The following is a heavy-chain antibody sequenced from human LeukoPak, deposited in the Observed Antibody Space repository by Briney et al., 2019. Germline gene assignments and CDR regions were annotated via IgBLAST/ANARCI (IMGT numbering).Heavy chain of an antibody. CDR1: GFTFSGSA. J-gene: IGHJ4*02. D-gene: IGHD3-16*02. V-gene: IGHV3-73*01. CDR2: IRSKANSYAT. CDR3: TRLPGDYVWGSYRFASHYFDY. Sequence: GGSLRLSCAASGFTFSGSAMHWVRQASGKGLEWVGRIRSKANSYATAYAASVKGRFTTSRDDSKNTAYLQMNSLKTEDTAVYYCTRLPGDYVWGSYRFASHYFDYWGQGTLVTVSS.